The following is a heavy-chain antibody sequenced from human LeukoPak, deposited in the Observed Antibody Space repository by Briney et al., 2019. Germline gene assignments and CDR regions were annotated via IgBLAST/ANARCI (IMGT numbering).Heavy chain of an antibody. J-gene: IGHJ6*03. Sequence: SETLSPTCAVYGGSFSGYYWSWIRQPPGKGLEWIGEINHSGSTNYNPSLKSRVTISVDTSKNQFSLKLSSVTAADTAVYYYASLLSARPYYYYMDVWGKGTTVTVSS. CDR2: INHSGST. CDR1: GGSFSGYY. V-gene: IGHV4-34*01. D-gene: IGHD1-26*01. CDR3: ASLLSARPYYYYMDV.